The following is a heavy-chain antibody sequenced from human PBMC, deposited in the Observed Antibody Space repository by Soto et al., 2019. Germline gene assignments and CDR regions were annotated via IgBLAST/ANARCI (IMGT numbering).Heavy chain of an antibody. V-gene: IGHV1-46*01. CDR2: INPIFGTA. D-gene: IGHD1-26*01. J-gene: IGHJ4*02. CDR3: ASSGSYSGIDY. CDR1: GYTFTSYY. Sequence: ASVKVSCKASGYTFTSYYMHWVRQAPGQGLEWMGIINPIFGTANYAQKFQGRVTITADKSTSTAYMELSSLRSEDTAVYYCASSGSYSGIDYWGQGTLVTVSS.